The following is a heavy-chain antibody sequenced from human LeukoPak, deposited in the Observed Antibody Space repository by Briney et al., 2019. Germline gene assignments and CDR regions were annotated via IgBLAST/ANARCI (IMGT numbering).Heavy chain of an antibody. CDR3: ARDRAANQDWVEFDP. CDR1: GFRVSHYC. V-gene: IGHV3-66*03. CDR2: IRDSGEA. D-gene: IGHD3/OR15-3a*01. Sequence: GGSLRLSCAVSGFRVSHYCMSWVRQAPGKGLEWVGLIRDSGEAFYADFARGRFAISRDESENTLYLQMNSLRVEDTAVYFCARDRAANQDWVEFDPWGQGTPVIVSS. J-gene: IGHJ5*02.